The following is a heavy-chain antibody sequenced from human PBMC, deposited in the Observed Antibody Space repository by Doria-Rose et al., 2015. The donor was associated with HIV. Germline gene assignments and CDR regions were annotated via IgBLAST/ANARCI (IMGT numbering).Heavy chain of an antibody. CDR1: GVSLSSPGMG. CDR2: IFSDDER. J-gene: IGHJ4*02. CDR3: ARIKSSRWYHKYYFDF. D-gene: IGHD6-13*01. Sequence: QVTLKESGPVLVKPTETLTPTCTVSGVSLSSPGMGVSWIRQPPGKALEWRANIFSDDERSYKTSLKSRLTISRGTSKSQVVLTMTDMDPVDTATYYCARIKSSRWYHKYYFDFWGQGTLVIVSA. V-gene: IGHV2-26*01.